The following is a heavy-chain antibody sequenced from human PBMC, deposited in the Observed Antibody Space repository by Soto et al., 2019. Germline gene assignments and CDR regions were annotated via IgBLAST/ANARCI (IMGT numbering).Heavy chain of an antibody. CDR1: GGSISSYY. D-gene: IGHD2-15*01. CDR2: IYYSGST. V-gene: IGHV4-59*01. CDR3: ARDRWVVVAATLSQRYYGMDV. Sequence: SETLSLTCTVSGGSISSYYWSWIRQPPGKGLEWIGYIYYSGSTNYNPSLKSRVTISVDTSKNQFSLKLSSVTAEDTAVYYCARDRWVVVAATLSQRYYGMDVWGQGTTVTVSS. J-gene: IGHJ6*02.